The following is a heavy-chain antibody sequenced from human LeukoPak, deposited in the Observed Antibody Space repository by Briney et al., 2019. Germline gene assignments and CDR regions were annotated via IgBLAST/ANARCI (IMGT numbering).Heavy chain of an antibody. J-gene: IGHJ4*02. V-gene: IGHV4-38-2*02. Sequence: SETLSLTCIVSGYSISSGYYWGWIRQPPGKGLEWIGHVYTTGTTNCNPSLRSRVTISLDTSKNQFSLNLNSVTAADTAVYYCARCTSTSCYNFDYWGQGTLLTVSS. D-gene: IGHD2-2*02. CDR3: ARCTSTSCYNFDY. CDR1: GYSISSGYY. CDR2: VYTTGTT.